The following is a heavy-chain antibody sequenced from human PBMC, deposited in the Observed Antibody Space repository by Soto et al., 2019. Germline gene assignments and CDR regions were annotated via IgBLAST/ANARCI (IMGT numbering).Heavy chain of an antibody. Sequence: QVQLVQSGAEVKKSGASVKVSCKASGYTFTSYGISWVRQAPGQGLEWMGWISAHNGNTNYAQKAQSRVTITTDTSTSTAYMELRSLRSDDTAVYYCASSPGLQYLQYWGQGTLVTVSS. CDR1: GYTFTSYG. D-gene: IGHD2-21*02. V-gene: IGHV1-18*01. J-gene: IGHJ1*01. CDR2: ISAHNGNT. CDR3: ASSPGLQYLQY.